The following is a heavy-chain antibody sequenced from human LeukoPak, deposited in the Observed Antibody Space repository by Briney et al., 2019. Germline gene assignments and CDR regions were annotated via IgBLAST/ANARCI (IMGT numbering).Heavy chain of an antibody. D-gene: IGHD6-19*01. CDR1: GFTFSSYW. V-gene: IGHV3-7*01. CDR3: AASGSTLNYYYYYGMDV. CDR2: MNIDGSEK. Sequence: GGSLRLSCAASGFTFSSYWMGWVRQAPGKRLEWVANMNIDGSEKYYADSVKGRFTISRDNSKNTLYLQMNSLRAEDTAVYYCAASGSTLNYYYYYGMDVWGQGTTVTVSS. J-gene: IGHJ6*02.